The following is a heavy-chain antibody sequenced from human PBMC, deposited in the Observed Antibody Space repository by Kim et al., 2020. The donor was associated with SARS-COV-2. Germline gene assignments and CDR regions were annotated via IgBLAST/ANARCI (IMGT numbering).Heavy chain of an antibody. CDR2: IKSKTDGGTT. D-gene: IGHD5-12*01. J-gene: IGHJ2*01. Sequence: GGSLRLSCAASGFTFSNAWMSWVRQAPGKGLEWVGRIKSKTDGGTTDYAAPVKGRFTISRDDSKNTLYLQMNSLKTEDTAVYYCTTDRRNGDGYHPLGYWYFDLWGRGTLVTVSS. V-gene: IGHV3-15*01. CDR3: TTDRRNGDGYHPLGYWYFDL. CDR1: GFTFSNAW.